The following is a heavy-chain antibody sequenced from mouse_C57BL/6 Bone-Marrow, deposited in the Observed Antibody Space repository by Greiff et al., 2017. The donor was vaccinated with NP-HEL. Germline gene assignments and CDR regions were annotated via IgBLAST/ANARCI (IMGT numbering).Heavy chain of an antibody. J-gene: IGHJ3*01. Sequence: EVKLMESGGGLVQPKGPLKLSCAASGFSFNTYAMNWVRQAPGKGLEWVARIRSKSNNYATYYADSVKDRFTISRDDSESMLYLQMNNLKTEDTAMYYCVRHGGGMGSWFAYWGQGTLVTVSA. CDR1: GFSFNTYA. CDR2: IRSKSNNYAT. CDR3: VRHGGGMGSWFAY. V-gene: IGHV10-1*01. D-gene: IGHD1-1*02.